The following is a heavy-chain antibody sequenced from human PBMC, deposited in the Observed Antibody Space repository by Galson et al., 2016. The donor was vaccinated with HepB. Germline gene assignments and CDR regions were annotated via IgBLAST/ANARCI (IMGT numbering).Heavy chain of an antibody. J-gene: IGHJ4*02. V-gene: IGHV3-23*01. CDR2: ISGSGGST. CDR1: GFSFIRYA. CDR3: AHAPNLYYFDN. D-gene: IGHD2-2*01. Sequence: SLRLSCAASGFSFIRYAMSWVRQAPGKGLEWVSTISGSGGSTYYADSVKSRFTISRDNSKNTLYLQMNSLRVEDTAVYYCAHAPNLYYFDNWGQGTLVTASS.